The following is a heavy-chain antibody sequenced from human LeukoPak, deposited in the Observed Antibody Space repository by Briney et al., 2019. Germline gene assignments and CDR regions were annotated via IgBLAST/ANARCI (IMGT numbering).Heavy chain of an antibody. Sequence: PGGSLRLSCAASDFTFSAHTMNWIRLAPGKGLEWVSSISSSRTYIYYADSVKGRFTISRDNAKNSLYLQMNSLRAEDTALYFCARDSDYGDYFDHWGQGTLVTVSS. V-gene: IGHV3-21*06. CDR3: ARDSDYGDYFDH. J-gene: IGHJ4*02. D-gene: IGHD4-17*01. CDR1: DFTFSAHT. CDR2: ISSSRTYI.